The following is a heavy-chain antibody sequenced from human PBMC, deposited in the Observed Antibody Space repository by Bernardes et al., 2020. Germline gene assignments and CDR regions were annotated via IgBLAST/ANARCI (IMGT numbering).Heavy chain of an antibody. CDR3: AKSRLWSTSGSWYFCLDA. V-gene: IGHV3-23*01. D-gene: IGHD3-10*01. CDR2: VGQSLSDT. Sequence: GGSLRLSCAMSGDDFSKFAMTWVRQTPGLGLEVVAIVGQSLSDTSYAESVRGRATTSRDTSKNTGDLQIVNLRVEDTAIYYCAKSRLWSTSGSWYFCLDAWGKGTTVTVSS. J-gene: IGHJ6*03. CDR1: GDDFSKFA.